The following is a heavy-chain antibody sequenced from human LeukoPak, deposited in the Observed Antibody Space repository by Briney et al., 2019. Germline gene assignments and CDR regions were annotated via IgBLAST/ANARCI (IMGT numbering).Heavy chain of an antibody. CDR2: IYHRGST. D-gene: IGHD6-6*01. V-gene: IGHV4-4*02. CDR3: ARDVGARLPGY. CDR1: GASITSNNW. J-gene: IGHJ4*02. Sequence: PSETLSLTCAVSGASITSNNWWSWVRQPPGRGLEWIGEIYHRGSTNYNPSLKSRVTISVDTSKNQSSLKLNSVTAADTAVYYCARDVGARLPGYWGQGILVTVSS.